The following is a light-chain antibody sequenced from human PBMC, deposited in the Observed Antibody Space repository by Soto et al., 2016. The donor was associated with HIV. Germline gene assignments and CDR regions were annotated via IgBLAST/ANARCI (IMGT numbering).Light chain of an antibody. J-gene: IGKJ4*01. Sequence: DIQMTQSPSSLSASIGDTVSITCRASQDIFNYLAWYQQKPGEVPKLLIFAAISLHSGVPSRFSGRGSGTQFTLTISSLQPEDVATYYCQNXITAPXTFGGGTQVGDQT. CDR2: AAI. CDR3: QNXITAPXT. CDR1: QDIFNY. V-gene: IGKV1-27*01.